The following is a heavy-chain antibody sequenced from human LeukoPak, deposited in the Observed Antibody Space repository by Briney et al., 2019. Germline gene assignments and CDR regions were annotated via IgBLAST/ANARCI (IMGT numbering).Heavy chain of an antibody. CDR3: ARNWNYYYDY. CDR2: ISSNGRDT. J-gene: IGHJ4*02. V-gene: IGHV3-64D*06. CDR1: GFTFSDFP. Sequence: LGGSLRLSCSVSGFTFSDFPMHWVRQTPEKGLEYVSAISSNGRDTFYADSVKGRFTISRDNSKNILYFQMSSLRAEDTAVYYCARNWNYYYDYWGQGTLVTVSS. D-gene: IGHD1-7*01.